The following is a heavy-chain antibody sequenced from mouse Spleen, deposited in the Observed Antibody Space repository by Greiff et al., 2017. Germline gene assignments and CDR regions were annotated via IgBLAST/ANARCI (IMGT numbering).Heavy chain of an antibody. CDR2: IDPSDSYT. CDR1: GYTFTSYW. CDR3: AKGGNSFDY. J-gene: IGHJ2*01. Sequence: VKQSCKASGYTFTSYWMHWVKQRPGQGLEWIGEIDPSDSYTNYNQKFKGKATLTVDKSSSTAYMQLSSLTSEDSAVYYCAKGGNSFDYWGQGTTLTVSS. V-gene: IGHV1-69*02.